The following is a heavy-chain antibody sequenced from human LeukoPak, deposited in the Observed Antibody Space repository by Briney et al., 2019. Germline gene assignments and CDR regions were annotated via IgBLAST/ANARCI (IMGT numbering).Heavy chain of an antibody. CDR1: GFTFDRYT. CDR3: AKELDTMFFDY. D-gene: IGHD3-10*02. CDR2: AGWAGGTT. J-gene: IGHJ4*02. Sequence: GGSLRLSCATSGFTFDRYTIHWVRQAPGKGLEWVSLAGWAGGTTYYSDSVRGRFTISRDSGKNSVYLQMNSLATDDTAFYFCAKELDTMFFDYWGQGALVTVSS. V-gene: IGHV3-43*01.